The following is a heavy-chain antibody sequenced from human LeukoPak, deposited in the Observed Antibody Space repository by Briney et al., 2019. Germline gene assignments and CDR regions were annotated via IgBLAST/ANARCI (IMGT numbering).Heavy chain of an antibody. Sequence: ASVKVSCKASGYTFTGYYMHWVRQAPGQGLEWMGRINPDSGGTNYAQKFQGRVTMTRDTSISTAYMELSRLRSDDTAVYYCARGIMITFGGVGTNWFDPWGQGTLVTVSS. CDR1: GYTFTGYY. CDR2: INPDSGGT. D-gene: IGHD3-16*01. CDR3: ARGIMITFGGVGTNWFDP. J-gene: IGHJ5*02. V-gene: IGHV1-2*06.